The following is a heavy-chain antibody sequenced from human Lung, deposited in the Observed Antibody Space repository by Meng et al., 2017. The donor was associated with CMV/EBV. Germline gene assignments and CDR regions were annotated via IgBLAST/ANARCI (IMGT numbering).Heavy chain of an antibody. CDR2: IILIFDTA. CDR3: AIAPGGGSGSYPGYYYYYGMDV. J-gene: IGHJ6*02. Sequence: SVXVSCKASGGTFSRYAISWVRQAPGQGLEWMGGIILIFDTANYAQKFQGRVTITTDEATSTAYMELSSLRSEDTAVYYCAIAPGGGSGSYPGYYYYYGMDVXGQGXTVTVSS. D-gene: IGHD3-10*01. V-gene: IGHV1-69*05. CDR1: GGTFSRYA.